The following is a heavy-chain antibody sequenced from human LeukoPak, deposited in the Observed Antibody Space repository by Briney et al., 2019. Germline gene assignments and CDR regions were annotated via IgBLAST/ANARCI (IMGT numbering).Heavy chain of an antibody. CDR2: IYHSGNT. J-gene: IGHJ6*03. D-gene: IGHD3-3*01. Sequence: XXRPPPGKXLEWIGNIYHSGNTYYSPSLKSRDTISVDTSKNQFSLKLSSVTAADTGVYYCARVEVDYYYMDVWGKGTTVTVSS. V-gene: IGHV4-38-2*02. CDR3: ARVEVDYYYMDV.